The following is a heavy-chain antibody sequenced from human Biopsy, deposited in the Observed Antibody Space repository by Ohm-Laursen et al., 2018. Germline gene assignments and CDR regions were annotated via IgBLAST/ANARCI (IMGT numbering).Heavy chain of an antibody. D-gene: IGHD2-15*01. V-gene: IGHV4-61*05. Sequence: SETLSLTCSVSGGSISSSSYFWGWIRQTPGKGLEWIGFISNSGNTNYNPSLKSRVTISADTSKNQFSLKLGSVTVADTAVFYCARRGSGGRSFDYWGQGSLVTVSS. J-gene: IGHJ4*02. CDR1: GGSISSSSYF. CDR3: ARRGSGGRSFDY. CDR2: ISNSGNT.